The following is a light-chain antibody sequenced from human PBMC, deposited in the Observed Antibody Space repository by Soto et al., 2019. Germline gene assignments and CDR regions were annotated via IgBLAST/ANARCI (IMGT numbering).Light chain of an antibody. Sequence: DIHMTQSPSSLSASVGDRVSITFRASHSIGNYLNWYQQKPGKAPKLLIYAASRLESGVPSRFSGSGSGTDFTLTISSLEPEDFAVYYCQQRSNWPWTFGQGTKVDIK. CDR1: HSIGNY. CDR3: QQRSNWPWT. V-gene: IGKV1-39*01. J-gene: IGKJ1*01. CDR2: AAS.